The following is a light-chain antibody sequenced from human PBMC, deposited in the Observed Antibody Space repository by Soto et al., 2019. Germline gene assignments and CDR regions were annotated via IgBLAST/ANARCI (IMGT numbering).Light chain of an antibody. V-gene: IGKV3-20*01. CDR1: QSVSNNY. Sequence: EIVLTQSPGTLSLSPGERATLSCRASQSVSNNYLAWYQQKPGQAPRLLIYGASSRATGIPDRFSGSGSGTDFTLSISRLEPKDFAVYFCQQYGSSPSGTFGQGTKVEIE. CDR2: GAS. CDR3: QQYGSSPSGT. J-gene: IGKJ1*01.